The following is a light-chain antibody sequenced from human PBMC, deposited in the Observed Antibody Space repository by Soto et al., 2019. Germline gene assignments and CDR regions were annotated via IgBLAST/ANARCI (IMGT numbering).Light chain of an antibody. V-gene: IGKV3-20*01. Sequence: EIVLTQSPGTLSLSPGERATLSCRASQSVSSSYLAWYQRKPGQAPRLLIYGASSRATGIPGRFSGSGSGTDFTLSISRPEPEDFAVYYCQQYGSSPVTFGQGTKVEIK. CDR1: QSVSSSY. CDR3: QQYGSSPVT. J-gene: IGKJ1*01. CDR2: GAS.